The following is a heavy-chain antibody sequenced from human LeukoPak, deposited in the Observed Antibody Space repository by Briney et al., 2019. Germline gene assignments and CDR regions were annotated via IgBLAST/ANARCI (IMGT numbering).Heavy chain of an antibody. V-gene: IGHV3-23*01. CDR2: IGSSGSTR. J-gene: IGHJ6*02. Sequence: PGGSLRLSCAASGFTFSSYAMSWVRQAPGKGLEWLSYIGSSGSTRYYADSVKGRFTISRDNSKNTLYLQMNSLRAEDTAVYYCAKCDQPGDSSNYYYGMDVWGQGTTVTVSS. D-gene: IGHD4-17*01. CDR1: GFTFSSYA. CDR3: AKCDQPGDSSNYYYGMDV.